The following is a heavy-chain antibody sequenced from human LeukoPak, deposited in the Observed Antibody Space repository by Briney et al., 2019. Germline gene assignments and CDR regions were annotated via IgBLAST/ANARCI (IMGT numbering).Heavy chain of an antibody. Sequence: PSETLSLTCTVPGGSISSYYWSWIRQPPGKGLEWIGYIYYSGSTNYNASLKSRVTISVDTSKNQCSLKLRSVTAADTAVYYCARGGYVDIVATIYYYGMDVWGQGTTVTVSS. V-gene: IGHV4-59*01. D-gene: IGHD5-12*01. CDR1: GGSISSYY. CDR2: IYYSGST. CDR3: ARGGYVDIVATIYYYGMDV. J-gene: IGHJ6*02.